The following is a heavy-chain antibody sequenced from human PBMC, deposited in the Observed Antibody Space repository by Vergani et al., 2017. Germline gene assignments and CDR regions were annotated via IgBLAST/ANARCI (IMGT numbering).Heavy chain of an antibody. V-gene: IGHV1-46*01. CDR3: ARAAASSFRYWYFDL. D-gene: IGHD6-6*01. CDR1: GYTFSSYY. J-gene: IGHJ2*01. Sequence: QVQLVQSGAEVKKPGASVKVSCKASGYTFSSYYMHWVRQAPGQGLEWMGIINPSGGSTSYAQKFQGRVTMTRDTSTSTVYMELSSLRSEDTAVYYCARAAASSFRYWYFDLWGRGTLVTVSS. CDR2: INPSGGST.